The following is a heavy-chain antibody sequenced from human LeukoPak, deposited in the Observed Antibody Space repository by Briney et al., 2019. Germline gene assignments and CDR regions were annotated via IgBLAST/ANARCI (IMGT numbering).Heavy chain of an antibody. J-gene: IGHJ4*02. Sequence: GGSLRLSCAVSGFAFGSEAMSRVRQSPARGLEWVASISPGGGTTYYADYVKGRFTISRDNSNNSLFVQVNSLRVEDTAVYFCAKSQSGSANWALRIFDNWGQGTLVTVSS. CDR3: AKSQSGSANWALRIFDN. D-gene: IGHD1-1*01. CDR1: GFAFGSEA. CDR2: ISPGGGTT. V-gene: IGHV3-23*01.